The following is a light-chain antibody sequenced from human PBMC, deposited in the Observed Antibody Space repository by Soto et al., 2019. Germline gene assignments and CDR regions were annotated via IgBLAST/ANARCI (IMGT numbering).Light chain of an antibody. CDR3: SSYVGNYGLL. J-gene: IGLJ2*01. CDR2: DVS. Sequence: QSALTQPRSVSGSPGQSVTISCTGTSSDVGNYNYVYWYRHHPGKAPKVLIYDVSKRPSGVPDRFSGSKSGNTASLTVSGLQAEDEADYYCSSYVGNYGLLFGGGTKLTVL. CDR1: SSDVGNYNY. V-gene: IGLV2-11*01.